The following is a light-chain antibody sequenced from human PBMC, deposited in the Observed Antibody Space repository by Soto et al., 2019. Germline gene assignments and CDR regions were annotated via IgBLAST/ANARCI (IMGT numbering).Light chain of an antibody. CDR2: EVS. Sequence: QSVLTQPTSASGSPGQSVTISCTGTSSDVGGYNSVSWYQQHPGKVPRLMIYEVSKRPSGVPDRFSGSKSVNTASLTVSGLQAEDEADYYCSSYAGSNNLVFGGGTKLTVL. J-gene: IGLJ2*01. V-gene: IGLV2-8*01. CDR1: SSDVGGYNS. CDR3: SSYAGSNNLV.